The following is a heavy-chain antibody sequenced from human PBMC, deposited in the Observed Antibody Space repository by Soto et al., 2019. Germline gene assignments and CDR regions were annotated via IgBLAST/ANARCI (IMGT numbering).Heavy chain of an antibody. Sequence: ASVKVSCKASGYTFTSYGISWVRQAPGQGLEWMGWISAYNGNTNYAQKLQGRVTMTTDTSTSTAYMELRSLRSDDTAVYYCARGVSCSGGGCYSEWFDPWGQGTLVTVSS. CDR1: GYTFTSYG. CDR2: ISAYNGNT. CDR3: ARGVSCSGGGCYSEWFDP. J-gene: IGHJ5*02. V-gene: IGHV1-18*01. D-gene: IGHD2-15*01.